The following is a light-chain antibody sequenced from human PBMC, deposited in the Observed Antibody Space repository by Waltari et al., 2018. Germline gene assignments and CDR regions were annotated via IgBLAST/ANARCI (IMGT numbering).Light chain of an antibody. V-gene: IGLV2-14*01. CDR2: DVN. J-gene: IGLJ3*02. Sequence: QSALTQPASVSGSPGQWIIISCTGTNSDVGGYDYVSWYQQHPGRVPKLIIYDVNERPSGVSNRFSGSKSGNTASLTISGLQADDEADYYCSSYTGSDTRVFGGGTKLTVL. CDR3: SSYTGSDTRV. CDR1: NSDVGGYDY.